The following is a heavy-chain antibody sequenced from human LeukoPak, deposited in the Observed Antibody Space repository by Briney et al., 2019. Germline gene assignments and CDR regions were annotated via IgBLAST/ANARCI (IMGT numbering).Heavy chain of an antibody. CDR2: IKQDGSEK. CDR3: ARDPDQWELPIDY. J-gene: IGHJ4*02. V-gene: IGHV3-7*01. D-gene: IGHD1-26*01. Sequence: PGGSLRLSCAASGFTFSSYWMSWVRQAPGKGLEWVANIKQDGSEKYYVDSVKGRFTISRDNAKNSLYLRMNSLRVEDTAVYYCARDPDQWELPIDYWGQGTLVTVSS. CDR1: GFTFSSYW.